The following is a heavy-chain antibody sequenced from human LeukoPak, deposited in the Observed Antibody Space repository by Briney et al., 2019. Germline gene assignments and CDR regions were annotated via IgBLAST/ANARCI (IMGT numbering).Heavy chain of an antibody. CDR3: ARVGLYSSSWYVYWFDP. CDR2: INPNSGDT. Sequence: ASVKVSCKASGYIFTGYYMHWVRQAPGQGLEWMGWINPNSGDTNYAQKFQGRVTMTRDTSISTAYMELSRLRSDDTAVYYCARVGLYSSSWYVYWFDPWGQGTLVNVSS. D-gene: IGHD6-13*01. V-gene: IGHV1-2*02. CDR1: GYIFTGYY. J-gene: IGHJ5*02.